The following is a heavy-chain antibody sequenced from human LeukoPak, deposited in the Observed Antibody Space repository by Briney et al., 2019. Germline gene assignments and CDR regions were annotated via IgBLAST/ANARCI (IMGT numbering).Heavy chain of an antibody. CDR2: ISSSSSYI. Sequence: PGGSLRLSCTASGFTFSSYSMNWVRQAPGKGLEWVSSISSSSSYIYYADSVKGRFTISRDNAKNSLYLQMNSLRAEDTAVYYCARRQGYCSGGSCFSLDYWGQGTLVTVSS. D-gene: IGHD2-15*01. J-gene: IGHJ4*02. CDR3: ARRQGYCSGGSCFSLDY. CDR1: GFTFSSYS. V-gene: IGHV3-21*01.